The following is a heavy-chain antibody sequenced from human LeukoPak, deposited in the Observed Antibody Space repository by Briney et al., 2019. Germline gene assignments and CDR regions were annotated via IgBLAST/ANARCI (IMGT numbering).Heavy chain of an antibody. CDR1: GFTFSSYA. CDR3: AKADSSWFSCLNY. D-gene: IGHD3-10*01. Sequence: HSGGSLRLSCAASGFTFSSYAMSWVRQAPGKGLEWVSAISGSGGSTYYADSVKGRFTISRDNSKNTLYPQMNSLRAEDTAVYYCAKADSSWFSCLNYWGQGTLVTVSS. V-gene: IGHV3-23*01. J-gene: IGHJ4*02. CDR2: ISGSGGST.